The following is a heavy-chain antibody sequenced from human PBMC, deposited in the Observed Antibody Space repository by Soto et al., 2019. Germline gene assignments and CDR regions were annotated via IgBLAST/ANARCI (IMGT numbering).Heavy chain of an antibody. D-gene: IGHD2-15*01. V-gene: IGHV1-69*06. CDR2: IIPIFGTA. J-gene: IGHJ6*02. CDR1: GGTFSGYA. Sequence: SVKVSCKASGGTFSGYAISWVRQAPGQGLEWMGGIIPIFGTANYAQKFQGRVTITADKSTSTAYMELSSLRSEDTAVYYCAARLYRQRDKTGVDVWGQGTTVTVSS. CDR3: AARLYRQRDKTGVDV.